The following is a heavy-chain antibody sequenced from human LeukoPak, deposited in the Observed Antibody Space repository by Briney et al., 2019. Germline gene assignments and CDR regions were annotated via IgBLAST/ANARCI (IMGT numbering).Heavy chain of an antibody. CDR1: GGSFSGYY. CDR2: INHSGST. CDR3: ARTLNKYSDNWFDP. V-gene: IGHV4-34*01. Sequence: SETLSLTCAVYGGSFSGYYWSWIRQPPGEGLEWIGEINHSGSTNYNPSLKSRVTISVDTSKNQFSLKLSSVTAADTAVYYCARTLNKYSDNWFDPWGQGTLVTVSS. D-gene: IGHD2-21*01. J-gene: IGHJ5*02.